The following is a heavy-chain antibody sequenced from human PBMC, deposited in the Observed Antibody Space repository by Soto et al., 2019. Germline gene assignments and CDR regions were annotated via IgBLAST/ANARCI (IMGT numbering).Heavy chain of an antibody. Sequence: QVQLQESGPGLVKPSETLSLTCTVSGGSVSSGSYYWSWIRQPPGKGLEWIGYIYYSGSTNYNPSLKSRVTISVDTSKNQFSLKLSSVTAADTAVYYCARNKGYCSGGSCYLIDYWGQGTLVTVSS. CDR2: IYYSGST. D-gene: IGHD2-15*01. CDR1: GGSVSSGSYY. V-gene: IGHV4-61*01. J-gene: IGHJ4*02. CDR3: ARNKGYCSGGSCYLIDY.